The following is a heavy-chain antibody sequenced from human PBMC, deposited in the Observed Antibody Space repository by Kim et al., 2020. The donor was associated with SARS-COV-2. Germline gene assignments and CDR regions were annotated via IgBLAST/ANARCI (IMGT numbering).Heavy chain of an antibody. J-gene: IGHJ3*02. V-gene: IGHV4-31*02. Sequence: PSLKSRVTISVDKSKNQFSLKLSYVTAADTAVYYCARESGSYSVNYAFDIWGQGTMVTVSS. D-gene: IGHD1-26*01. CDR3: ARESGSYSVNYAFDI.